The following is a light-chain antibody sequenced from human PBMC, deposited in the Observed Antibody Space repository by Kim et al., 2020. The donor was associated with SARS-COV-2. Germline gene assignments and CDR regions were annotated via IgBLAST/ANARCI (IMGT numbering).Light chain of an antibody. CDR3: CSYAGNSTFV. CDR1: SSDVGGYNL. J-gene: IGLJ1*01. Sequence: QSALTQPASVSGSPGQSITISCTGTSSDVGGYNLVSWYQQHPGKAPKVMIHEVSKRPSGVSNRFSGSKSGNTASLTISGLQAEDEADYYCCSYAGNSTFVFGTGAKVTVL. V-gene: IGLV2-23*02. CDR2: EVS.